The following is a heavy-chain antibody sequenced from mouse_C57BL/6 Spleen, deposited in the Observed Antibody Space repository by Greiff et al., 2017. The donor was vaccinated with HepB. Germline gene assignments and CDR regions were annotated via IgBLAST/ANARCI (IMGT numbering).Heavy chain of an antibody. Sequence: QVQLQQPGTELVKPGASVKLSCKASGYTFTSYWMHWVKQRPGQGLEWIGNINPSNGGTNYNEKFKSKATLTVDKSSSTASLQLSSLTSEDSAGYYCAVTTVVEDWYFDVWGTGTTVTVSS. CDR1: GYTFTSYW. CDR2: INPSNGGT. CDR3: AVTTVVEDWYFDV. D-gene: IGHD1-1*01. V-gene: IGHV1-53*01. J-gene: IGHJ1*03.